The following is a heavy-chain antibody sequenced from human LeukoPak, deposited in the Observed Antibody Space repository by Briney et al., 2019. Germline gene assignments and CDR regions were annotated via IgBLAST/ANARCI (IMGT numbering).Heavy chain of an antibody. J-gene: IGHJ4*02. V-gene: IGHV3-21*01. CDR1: GFTFSSYS. D-gene: IGHD3-22*01. CDR2: ISSSSSYI. Sequence: GGSLRLSCAASGFTFSSYSTNWVRQAPGKGLEWVSSISSSSSYIYYADSVKGRFTIPRDNAKNSLYLQMNSLRAEDTAVYYCARFSSSYYDSSGADYWGQGTLVTVSS. CDR3: ARFSSSYYDSSGADY.